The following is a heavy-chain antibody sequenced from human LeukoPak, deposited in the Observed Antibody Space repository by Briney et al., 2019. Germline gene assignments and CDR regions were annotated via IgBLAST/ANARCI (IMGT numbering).Heavy chain of an antibody. Sequence: ASVKVSCKASGYTFTSYYMHWVRQAPGHGLEWMGWIHAGTGDTNYAQKLQGRVTITTDTSTSTAYMELRSLRSDDTAVYYCARWGLYGSGSGVDYWGQGTLVTVSS. CDR2: IHAGTGDT. J-gene: IGHJ4*02. D-gene: IGHD3-10*01. CDR1: GYTFTSYY. CDR3: ARWGLYGSGSGVDY. V-gene: IGHV1-18*04.